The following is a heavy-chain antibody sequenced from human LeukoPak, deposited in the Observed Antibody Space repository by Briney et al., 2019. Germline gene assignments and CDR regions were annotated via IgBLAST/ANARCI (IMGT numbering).Heavy chain of an antibody. CDR2: IYYSGST. CDR3: ARHSSSSWYPYYYYGMDV. Sequence: SETLSLTCTVSGGSISSYSWSWIRQPPGKGLEWIGYIYYSGSTNYNPSLKSRVTISVDTSKNQFSLKLSSVTAADTAVYYCARHSSSSWYPYYYYGMDVWGQGTTVTVSS. V-gene: IGHV4-59*01. CDR1: GGSISSYS. D-gene: IGHD6-13*01. J-gene: IGHJ6*02.